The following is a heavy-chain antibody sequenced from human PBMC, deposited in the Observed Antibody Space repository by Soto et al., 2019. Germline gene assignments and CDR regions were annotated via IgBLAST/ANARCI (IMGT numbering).Heavy chain of an antibody. CDR1: GFTFSSYA. CDR2: ISGSGGST. D-gene: IGHD6-13*01. J-gene: IGHJ5*02. Sequence: PGGSLRLSCAASGFTFSSYAMSWVRQAPGKGLEWVSAISGSGGSTYYADSVKGRFTISRDNSKNTLYLQMNSLRAEDTAVYYCAKAPREQQLALGSWFDPWGQGTLVTVSS. CDR3: AKAPREQQLALGSWFDP. V-gene: IGHV3-23*01.